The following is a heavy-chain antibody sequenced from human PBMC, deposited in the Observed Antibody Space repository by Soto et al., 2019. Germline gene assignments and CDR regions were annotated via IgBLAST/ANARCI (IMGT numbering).Heavy chain of an antibody. Sequence: PGGSLRLSCAASGFTFSSYEMNWVRQAPGKGLEWVSYISSSSSTIYYADSVKGRFTISRDNAKNSLYLQMNSLRAEDTAVYYCARDLKVTTVTSSYYYGMDVWGQGTTVTVSS. CDR3: ARDLKVTTVTSSYYYGMDV. V-gene: IGHV3-48*03. CDR2: ISSSSSTI. D-gene: IGHD4-17*01. J-gene: IGHJ6*02. CDR1: GFTFSSYE.